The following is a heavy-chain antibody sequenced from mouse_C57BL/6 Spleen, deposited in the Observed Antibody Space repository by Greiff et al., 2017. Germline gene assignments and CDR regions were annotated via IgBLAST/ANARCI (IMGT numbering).Heavy chain of an antibody. CDR2: IYPGDGDP. V-gene: IGHV1-80*01. J-gene: IGHJ1*03. CDR1: GYAFSSYW. CDR3: ASTGIYPPYFDV. D-gene: IGHD1-1*01. Sequence: QVQLKQSGAELVKPGASVKISCKASGYAFSSYWMNWVKQRPGKGLEWIGQIYPGDGDPNYNGKFKGKATLTADKSSSTAYMQLSSLTSEDSAVYFCASTGIYPPYFDVWGTGTTVTVSS.